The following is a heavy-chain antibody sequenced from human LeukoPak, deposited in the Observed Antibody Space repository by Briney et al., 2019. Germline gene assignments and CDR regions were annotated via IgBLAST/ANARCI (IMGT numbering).Heavy chain of an antibody. D-gene: IGHD6-19*01. CDR2: ISGSGGST. Sequence: QPGGSLRLSCAASGFTFSTYAMSWVRQAPGKGLEWVSAISGSGGSTYYADSAKGRFTMSRDNSKNTLYLQMNSLRAEDTAVYYCAKGKVAGLINYYYGIDVWGQGTTVTVSS. CDR1: GFTFSTYA. V-gene: IGHV3-23*01. J-gene: IGHJ6*02. CDR3: AKGKVAGLINYYYGIDV.